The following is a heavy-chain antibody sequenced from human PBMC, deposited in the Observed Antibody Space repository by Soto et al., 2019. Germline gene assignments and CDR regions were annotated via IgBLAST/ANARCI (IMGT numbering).Heavy chain of an antibody. Sequence: GGSLRLSCAASGFTFSSYSMNWVRQAPGKGLEWVSSISSSSSYIYYADSVKGRFTTSRDNAKNSLYLQMNSLRAEDTAVYYCARDGRAARRGYYFDYWGQGTLVTVSS. CDR3: ARDGRAARRGYYFDY. CDR2: ISSSSSYI. CDR1: GFTFSSYS. D-gene: IGHD6-6*01. V-gene: IGHV3-21*01. J-gene: IGHJ4*02.